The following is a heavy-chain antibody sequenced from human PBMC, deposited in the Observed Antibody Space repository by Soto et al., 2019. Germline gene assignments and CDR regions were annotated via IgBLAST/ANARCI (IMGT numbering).Heavy chain of an antibody. D-gene: IGHD2-21*01. CDR3: ARSLWSPYFYYGLDV. Sequence: GGSLRLSCTASGFALSRYWMYWVRQAPGKGLVWVSHINSGGNITPYPDSVRGRFTISRDNSKNTLYLDMHSLTTGDTAVYFCARSLWSPYFYYGLDVWGQGTTVTVSS. CDR2: INSGGNIT. J-gene: IGHJ6*02. CDR1: GFALSRYW. V-gene: IGHV3-74*01.